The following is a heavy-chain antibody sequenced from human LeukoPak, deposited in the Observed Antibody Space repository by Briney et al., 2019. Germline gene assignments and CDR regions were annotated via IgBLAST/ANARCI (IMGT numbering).Heavy chain of an antibody. CDR2: ISGSGGST. D-gene: IGHD3-9*01. CDR1: GFTFSSYA. CDR3: ARVEHSNYDILTGYYYYYYYMDV. V-gene: IGHV3-23*01. J-gene: IGHJ6*03. Sequence: GGSLRLSCAASGFTFSSYAMSWVRQAPGKGLEWVSAISGSGGSTYYADSVKGRFTISRDNSKNTLYLQMNSLRAEDTAVYYCARVEHSNYDILTGYYYYYYYMDVWGKGTTVTVSS.